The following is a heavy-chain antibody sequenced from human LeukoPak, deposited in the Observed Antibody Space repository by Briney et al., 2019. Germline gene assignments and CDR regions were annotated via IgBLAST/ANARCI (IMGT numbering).Heavy chain of an antibody. Sequence: PGGSLRLSCSASGFTFRSYDMQWVRQAPGKGLEYVSAISSNGGSTYYADSVKGRFTISRDNSKNTLYLQMISLRAEDTAVYYGANGREMDVWGQGTTVTV. V-gene: IGHV3-64D*09. CDR3: ANGREMDV. CDR1: GFTFRSYD. D-gene: IGHD2-15*01. J-gene: IGHJ6*02. CDR2: ISSNGGST.